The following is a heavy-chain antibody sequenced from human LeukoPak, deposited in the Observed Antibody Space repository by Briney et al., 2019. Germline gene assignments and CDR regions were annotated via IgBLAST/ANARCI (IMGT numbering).Heavy chain of an antibody. D-gene: IGHD3-3*01. CDR1: GFTFSSYA. CDR3: ARGRNLKWHARYNWFDP. J-gene: IGHJ5*02. V-gene: IGHV3-23*01. CDR2: ISGSGGST. Sequence: GGSLRLSCAASGFTFSSYAMSWVRQAPGKGLEWVSAISGSGGSTYYADSVKGRFTISRDNSKNTLYLQMNSLRAEDTAVYYCARGRNLKWHARYNWFDPWGQGTLVTVSS.